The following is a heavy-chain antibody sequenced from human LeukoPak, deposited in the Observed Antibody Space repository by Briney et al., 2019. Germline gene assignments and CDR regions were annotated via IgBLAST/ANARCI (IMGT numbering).Heavy chain of an antibody. CDR1: GFSFNTYG. Sequence: GGSLRLSCAASGFSFNTYGMSWVLQAPGKGLEWVSAIGASGGSAYNADSVKGRFTISRDNSKNTLYLEMNSLRAEDTAVYYCVRVGTYFLLSWGQGALVTVSS. CDR2: IGASGGSA. V-gene: IGHV3-23*01. J-gene: IGHJ5*02. CDR3: VRVGTYFLLS. D-gene: IGHD1-26*01.